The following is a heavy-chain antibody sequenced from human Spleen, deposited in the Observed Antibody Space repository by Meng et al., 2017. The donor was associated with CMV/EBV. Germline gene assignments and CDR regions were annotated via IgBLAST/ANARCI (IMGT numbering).Heavy chain of an antibody. V-gene: IGHV3-23*01. J-gene: IGHJ3*02. D-gene: IGHD3-3*01. CDR2: ISGSGGST. Sequence: GESLKISCAASGFTFSSYAMSWVRQAPGKGLEWVSAISGSGGSTYYADSVKGRFTISRDNSKNTLYMQMYSLRAEDTAVYFCARGSQYYDFWSDAFDIWGQGTAVTVSS. CDR1: GFTFSSYA. CDR3: ARGSQYYDFWSDAFDI.